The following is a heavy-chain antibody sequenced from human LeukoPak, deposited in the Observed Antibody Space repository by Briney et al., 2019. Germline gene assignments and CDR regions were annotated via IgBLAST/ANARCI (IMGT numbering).Heavy chain of an antibody. CDR1: GLTFSGYW. J-gene: IGHJ1*01. Sequence: GGSLRLSCAASGLTFSGYWMDWVRQAPGKGLEWVANINQDGSGKNYVDSVRGRFIISRGNAENSLYLQMNSLRAEDTAVYYCAQQVGYCSSGSCYSTYWGQGTLVTVSS. D-gene: IGHD2-15*01. V-gene: IGHV3-7*03. CDR2: INQDGSGK. CDR3: AQQVGYCSSGSCYSTY.